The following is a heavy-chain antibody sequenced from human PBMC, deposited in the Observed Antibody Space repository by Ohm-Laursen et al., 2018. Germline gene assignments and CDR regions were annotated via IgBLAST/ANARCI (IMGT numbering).Heavy chain of an antibody. CDR3: AREGLGGGAFDI. J-gene: IGHJ3*02. V-gene: IGHV1-46*01. CDR1: GYTFSSNY. Sequence: SSVKVSCKASGYTFSSNYIHWVQQAPGQGLEWMGVIYPSSDNKRFSQKFQGRVTMTIDTSTSTFYMDLSSLKPEDTAVYYCAREGLGGGAFDIWGQGTMVTVSS. D-gene: IGHD3-10*01. CDR2: IYPSSDNK.